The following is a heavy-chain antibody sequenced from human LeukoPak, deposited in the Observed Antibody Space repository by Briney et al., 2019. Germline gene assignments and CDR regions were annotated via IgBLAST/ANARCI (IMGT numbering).Heavy chain of an antibody. J-gene: IGHJ5*02. CDR1: GFTFSTYW. CDR2: INQDGGEK. Sequence: PGGSLRLSCAASGFTFSTYWMSWVRQAPGTGLEWVANINQDGGEKYYVDSVKGRFTISRDNAKNSLYLQMNSLRAEDTAVYYCARHRWFDPWGQGTLVTVSS. CDR3: ARHRWFDP. V-gene: IGHV3-7*01.